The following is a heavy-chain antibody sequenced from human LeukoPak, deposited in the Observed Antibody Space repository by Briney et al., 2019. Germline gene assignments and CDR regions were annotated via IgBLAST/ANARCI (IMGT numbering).Heavy chain of an antibody. Sequence: GGSLRLSCAASGFTVSSNYMSWVRQAPGKGLEWVSVIYSGGSTYYADSVKGRFTISRDNSKNTLYLQMNSLRAEDTAVYYCARLWFGELPFDYWGQGTLVTVSS. CDR2: IYSGGST. J-gene: IGHJ4*02. V-gene: IGHV3-53*01. D-gene: IGHD3-10*01. CDR1: GFTVSSNY. CDR3: ARLWFGELPFDY.